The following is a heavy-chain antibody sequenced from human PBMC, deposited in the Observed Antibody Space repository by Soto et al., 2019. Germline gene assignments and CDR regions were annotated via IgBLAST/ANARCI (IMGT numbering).Heavy chain of an antibody. CDR2: ISGGGGTA. Sequence: EVQLLESGGGLVQPGGSLRLSCAASGFTFSNFAMTWVRQAPGEGLEYVSTISGGGGTAFYVDAVKGRFTISRDNSKNTLYLQMNSLRDEDTAMYYCAKGGVIGTRVPEFWGPGSLVSVSS. D-gene: IGHD2-8*01. CDR3: AKGGVIGTRVPEF. J-gene: IGHJ4*02. V-gene: IGHV3-23*01. CDR1: GFTFSNFA.